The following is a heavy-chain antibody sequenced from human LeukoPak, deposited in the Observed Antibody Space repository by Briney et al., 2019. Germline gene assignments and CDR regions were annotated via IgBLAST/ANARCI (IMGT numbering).Heavy chain of an antibody. D-gene: IGHD3-22*01. J-gene: IGHJ4*02. CDR2: MNQDGGHR. CDR3: ASGGRSGYPLDY. V-gene: IGHV3-7*01. CDR1: GFTFSSYW. Sequence: GGSLRLSCAASGFTFSSYWMSWVRQAPGKGPEWVANMNQDGGHRYYVDSVRGRFTISRDNAENSLYLQVNSLRAEDTAIYYCASGGRSGYPLDYGGQGTLVTVSS.